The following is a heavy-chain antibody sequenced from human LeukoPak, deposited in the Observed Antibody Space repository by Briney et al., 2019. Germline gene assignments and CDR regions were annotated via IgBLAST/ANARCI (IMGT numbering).Heavy chain of an antibody. CDR1: GGSISSYY. D-gene: IGHD5-12*01. V-gene: IGHV4-4*07. CDR3: AVGGYVGDYYYYMDV. Sequence: SETLSLTCTVSGGSISSYYWSWIRQPAGKGLEWIGRIYTSGSTSYNPSLKSRVTMSVDTSKNQFSLKLSSVTAADTAVYYCAVGGYVGDYYYYMDVWGKGTTVTVSS. CDR2: IYTSGST. J-gene: IGHJ6*03.